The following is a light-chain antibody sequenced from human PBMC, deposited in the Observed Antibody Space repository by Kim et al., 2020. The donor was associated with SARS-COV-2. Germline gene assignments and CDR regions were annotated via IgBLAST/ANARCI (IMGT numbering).Light chain of an antibody. CDR2: DVS. CDR3: SSYTRTNTVYV. CDR1: STDIGGHNY. J-gene: IGLJ1*01. Sequence: QSITISCTGTSTDIGGHNYVSWYQQHPGKAPQLIIFDVSRRPSGISYRFSGSKSGNTASLTISGLHTQDEADYYCSSYTRTNTVYVFGGGTKVTVL. V-gene: IGLV2-14*03.